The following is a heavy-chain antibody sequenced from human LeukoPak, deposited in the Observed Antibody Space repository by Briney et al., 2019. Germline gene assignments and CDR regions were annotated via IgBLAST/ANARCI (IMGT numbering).Heavy chain of an antibody. D-gene: IGHD3-22*01. V-gene: IGHV1-2*02. CDR2: INPNSGGT. Sequence: GASVKVSCKASGYTFTGYYMHWVRQAPGQGLEWMGWINPNSGGTNYAQKFQGRVTMTRDTSIGTAYMELSRLRSDDTAVYYCARAFYYYDSSGPGYWGQGTLVTVSS. J-gene: IGHJ4*02. CDR1: GYTFTGYY. CDR3: ARAFYYYDSSGPGY.